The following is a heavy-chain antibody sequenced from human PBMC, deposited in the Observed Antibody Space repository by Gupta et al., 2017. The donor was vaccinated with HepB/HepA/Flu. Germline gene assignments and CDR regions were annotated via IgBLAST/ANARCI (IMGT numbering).Heavy chain of an antibody. CDR3: ARNVAPRLLDL. Sequence: QITLKESGPTLVKPTQTLTLTCTFSGFSLTTSGVVVGWIRQPPGKALEWLALIYWDDDKRYSPYLKSRLTITKDPSKNQVVLKMTNMNPVDTGTYYCARNVAPRLLDLWGQGTLVTVSS. J-gene: IGHJ5*02. CDR1: GFSLTTSGVV. CDR2: IYWDDDK. V-gene: IGHV2-5*02. D-gene: IGHD6-6*01.